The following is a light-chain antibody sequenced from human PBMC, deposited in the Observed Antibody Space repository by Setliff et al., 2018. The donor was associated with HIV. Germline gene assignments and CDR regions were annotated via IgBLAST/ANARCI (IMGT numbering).Light chain of an antibody. CDR2: DVI. CDR3: CSYAGSHTFV. J-gene: IGLJ1*01. V-gene: IGLV2-11*01. Sequence: QSVLAQPRSVSGPPGQSVTISCTGTTSDVGGYNFVSWYQHHPGKAPKLMIYDVIKRPSGVPDRFSGSKSGNTASLTISGLQAEDEADYYCCSYAGSHTFVFGTGTKVTVL. CDR1: TSDVGGYNF.